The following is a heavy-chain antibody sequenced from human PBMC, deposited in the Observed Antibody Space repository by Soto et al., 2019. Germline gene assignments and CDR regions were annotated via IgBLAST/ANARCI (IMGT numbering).Heavy chain of an antibody. D-gene: IGHD2-2*01. V-gene: IGHV1-18*04. CDR3: ARPLGDIVVVPAASNWFDP. Sequence: ASVKVSCKASGYTFTSYGISWVRQAPGQGLEWMGWISAYNGNTNYAQKLQGRVTMTTDTSTSTAYMELRSLRSDDTAVYYCARPLGDIVVVPAASNWFDPWGQETLVTVSS. CDR2: ISAYNGNT. CDR1: GYTFTSYG. J-gene: IGHJ5*02.